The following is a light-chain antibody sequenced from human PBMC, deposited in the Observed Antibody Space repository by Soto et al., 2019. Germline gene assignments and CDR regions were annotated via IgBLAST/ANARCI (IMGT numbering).Light chain of an antibody. V-gene: IGKV3-11*01. Sequence: EIVLTLSPATLSLSTGERATLSCRASQSVSSYLAWYQQKPGQAPRLLIYDASNRATGIPARFSGSGSGTDFTLTISSLEPEDFAVYFCQQWHSSPSITFGQGTRLEIK. CDR2: DAS. CDR1: QSVSSY. CDR3: QQWHSSPSIT. J-gene: IGKJ5*01.